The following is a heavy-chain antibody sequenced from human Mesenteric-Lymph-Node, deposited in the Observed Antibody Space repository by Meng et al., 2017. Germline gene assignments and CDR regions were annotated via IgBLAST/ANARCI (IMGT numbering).Heavy chain of an antibody. J-gene: IGHJ4*01. D-gene: IGHD3-22*01. CDR2: IYYSGST. Sequence: QVQLQESGPGLVKPSQTLSPTCTVSGGSISSGGHSWSWIRQHPGKGLEWIAYIYYSGSTYYNPSLKSRVILSVDTSKNQFSLKLSSVTAADTAVYYCARVDSSGYFLDYWGQGTLVTVSS. CDR1: GGSISSGGHS. CDR3: ARVDSSGYFLDY. V-gene: IGHV4-31*03.